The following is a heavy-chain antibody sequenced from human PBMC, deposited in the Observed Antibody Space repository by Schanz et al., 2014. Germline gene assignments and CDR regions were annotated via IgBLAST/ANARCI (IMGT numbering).Heavy chain of an antibody. CDR2: IGSSSTTM. D-gene: IGHD3-9*01. Sequence: EVYLVESGGGLVQPGGSLRLSCAASGFTFFTYTMNWVRQAPGRGLEWISYIGSSSTTMYYADSVKGRFTISRDNAKNSLYLQMNSLRDEDTAVYYCARDHPHRGVTGYYNDVWGQGTSVTVSS. J-gene: IGHJ6*02. CDR1: GFTFFTYT. V-gene: IGHV3-48*02. CDR3: ARDHPHRGVTGYYNDV.